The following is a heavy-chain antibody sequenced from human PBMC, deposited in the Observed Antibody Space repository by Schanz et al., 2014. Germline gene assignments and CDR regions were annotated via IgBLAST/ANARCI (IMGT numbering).Heavy chain of an antibody. CDR1: EYSFTSYS. CDR3: GRRIGGYGGNNFSDY. V-gene: IGHV1-3*04. J-gene: IGHJ4*02. D-gene: IGHD5-12*01. Sequence: QVHLVQSGAEVKRPGASVKVSCNASEYSFTSYSMHWVRQAPGQRLEWMGWINTGSGDTKYSQNFQGRVTITRNTSANTAYMELSSLRAADTAVECCGRRIGGYGGNNFSDYWGQGTLVTVSS. CDR2: INTGSGDT.